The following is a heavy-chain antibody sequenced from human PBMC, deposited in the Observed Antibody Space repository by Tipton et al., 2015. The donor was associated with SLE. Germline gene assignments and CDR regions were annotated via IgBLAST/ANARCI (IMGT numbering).Heavy chain of an antibody. CDR2: IYYSGST. V-gene: IGHV4-31*11. CDR3: AGQGGLGYAFDI. J-gene: IGHJ3*02. CDR1: GGSISSGGYS. Sequence: TLSLTCAVFGGSISSGGYSWSWIRQSPGKGLEWIGYIYYSGSTYYNPSLKSRVTISVDTSKNQFSLKLSSVTAADTAVYYCAGQGGLGYAFDIWGQGTMVTVSS. D-gene: IGHD3/OR15-3a*01.